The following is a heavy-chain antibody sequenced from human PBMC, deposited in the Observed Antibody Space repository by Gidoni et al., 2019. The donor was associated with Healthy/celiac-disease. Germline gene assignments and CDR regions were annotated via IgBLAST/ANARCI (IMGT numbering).Heavy chain of an antibody. CDR3: ARDGQYCTNGVCYTDWFDP. CDR1: GGSISSGGYS. CDR2: IYYSGST. D-gene: IGHD2-8*01. V-gene: IGHV4-31*03. Sequence: QVQLQESGPGLVKPSQTLSLPCTVSGGSISSGGYSWSWIRQHPGKGLKWIGYIYYSGSTYYNPSLKSRVTISVDTSKNQFSLKLSSVTAADTAVYYCARDGQYCTNGVCYTDWFDPWGQGTLVTVSS. J-gene: IGHJ5*02.